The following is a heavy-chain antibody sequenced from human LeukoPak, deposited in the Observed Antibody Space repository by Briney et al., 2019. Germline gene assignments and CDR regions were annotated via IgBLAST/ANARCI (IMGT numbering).Heavy chain of an antibody. J-gene: IGHJ4*02. V-gene: IGHV3-74*01. CDR3: AREGYGSRFDY. CDR1: GFTFRNYW. D-gene: IGHD6-19*01. Sequence: PGGSLRLSCAVSGFTFRNYWMHWVRQAPGKGLVWVSRINSDGSSRSYAGSVRGRFIISRDNAKTMVYLQMNSLRAEDTAVYYCAREGYGSRFDYWGQGILVTVSS. CDR2: INSDGSSR.